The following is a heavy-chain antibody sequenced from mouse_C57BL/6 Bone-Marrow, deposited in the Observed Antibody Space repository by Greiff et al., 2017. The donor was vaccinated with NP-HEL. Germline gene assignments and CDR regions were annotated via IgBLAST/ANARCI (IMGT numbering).Heavy chain of an antibody. J-gene: IGHJ4*01. D-gene: IGHD2-2*01. Sequence: VQLQQPGAELVRPGTSVKLSCKASGYTFTSYWMQWVKQRPGQGLEWIGEIDPSDSYTNYNQKFKGKATLTVDTSSSTAYMQLSSLTSEDSAVYYCASSYGYDEGGYAMDYWGQGTSVTVSS. CDR3: ASSYGYDEGGYAMDY. V-gene: IGHV1-50*01. CDR1: GYTFTSYW. CDR2: IDPSDSYT.